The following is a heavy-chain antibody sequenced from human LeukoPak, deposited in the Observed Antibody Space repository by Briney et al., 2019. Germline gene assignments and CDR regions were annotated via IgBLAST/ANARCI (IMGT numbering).Heavy chain of an antibody. CDR2: ISYDGSNK. V-gene: IGHV3-30*18. CDR1: GFTFNSYG. D-gene: IGHD3-10*01. CDR3: AKDYYGSGSYYNVPGTIWYYGMDV. Sequence: GGSLRLSCAASGFTFNSYGMHWVRQAPGKGLEWVAVISYDGSNKHYEDSVKGRFTISRDNSKNTLYLQMNSLRAEDAAVYYCAKDYYGSGSYYNVPGTIWYYGMDVWGQGTTVTVSS. J-gene: IGHJ6*02.